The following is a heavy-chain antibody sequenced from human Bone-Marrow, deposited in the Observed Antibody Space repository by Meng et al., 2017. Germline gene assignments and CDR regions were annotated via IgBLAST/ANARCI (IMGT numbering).Heavy chain of an antibody. CDR3: ARSLYSWDSSGPGFDY. J-gene: IGHJ4*02. Sequence: SVKVSCKSSGGTFSSYAISWVRQAPGQGLEWMGGIIPIFGTANYAQKFQGRVTITADKSTSTAYMELSSLRSEDTAVYYCARSLYSWDSSGPGFDYWGQGTRVTGAS. V-gene: IGHV1-69*06. D-gene: IGHD6-19*01. CDR1: GGTFSSYA. CDR2: IIPIFGTA.